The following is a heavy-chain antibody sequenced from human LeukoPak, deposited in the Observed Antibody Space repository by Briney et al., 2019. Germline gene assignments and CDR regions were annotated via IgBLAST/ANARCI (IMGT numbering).Heavy chain of an antibody. V-gene: IGHV4-39*01. CDR3: ARLLALYDYVWGSYRRNSRNNYYFDY. D-gene: IGHD3-16*02. Sequence: SETLSLTCTVSGGSISSSSYYWGWIRQPPGKGLEWIGSICCSGSTYYNPSLKSRVTISVDTSKNQFSLKLSSVTAADTAVYYCARLLALYDYVWGSYRRNSRNNYYFDYWGQGTLVTVSS. J-gene: IGHJ4*02. CDR2: ICCSGST. CDR1: GGSISSSSYY.